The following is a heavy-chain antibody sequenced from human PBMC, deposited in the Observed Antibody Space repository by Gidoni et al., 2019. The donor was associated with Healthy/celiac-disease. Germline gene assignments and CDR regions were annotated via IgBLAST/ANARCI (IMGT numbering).Heavy chain of an antibody. CDR2: ISWDGGST. D-gene: IGHD6-13*01. V-gene: IGHV3-43*01. Sequence: EVQLVESGGVVVQPGGSLRLPCAASGFTFDDYTMHWVRQAPGKGLEWVSLISWDGGSTYYADSVKGRFTISRDNSKNSLYLQMNSLRTEDTALYYCAKGQTGYSSSWYDYWGQGTLVTVSS. CDR1: GFTFDDYT. CDR3: AKGQTGYSSSWYDY. J-gene: IGHJ4*02.